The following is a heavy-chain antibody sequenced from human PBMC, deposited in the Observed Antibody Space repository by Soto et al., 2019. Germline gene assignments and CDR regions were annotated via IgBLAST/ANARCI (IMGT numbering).Heavy chain of an antibody. J-gene: IGHJ4*02. Sequence: ASVKVSCKASGYTFTSYGISWVRQAPGQGLEWMGWISAYNGNTNYAQKLQGRVTMTTDTSTSTAYMELRSLRSDDTAVYYCARVYYYDSSGYPQYYFDYWGQGTLVTVSS. CDR1: GYTFTSYG. CDR3: ARVYYYDSSGYPQYYFDY. V-gene: IGHV1-18*01. D-gene: IGHD3-22*01. CDR2: ISAYNGNT.